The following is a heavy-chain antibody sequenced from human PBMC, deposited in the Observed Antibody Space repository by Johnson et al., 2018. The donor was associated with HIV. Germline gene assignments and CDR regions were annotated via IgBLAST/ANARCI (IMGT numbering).Heavy chain of an antibody. CDR2: IYSGGST. CDR3: AREGAWEVRPGAFDI. Sequence: VQLVESGGGLVKPGGSLRLSCAASGFTFSDYYMSWIRQAPGKGLEWVSVIYSGGSTYYADSVKGRFTISRDNSKNTLYLQMNSLRAEDTAVYYCAREGAWEVRPGAFDIWGQGTMVTVSS. CDR1: GFTFSDYY. J-gene: IGHJ3*02. D-gene: IGHD1-26*01. V-gene: IGHV3-66*01.